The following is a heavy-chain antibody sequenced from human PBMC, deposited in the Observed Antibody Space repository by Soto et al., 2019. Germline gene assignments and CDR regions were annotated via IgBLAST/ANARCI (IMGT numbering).Heavy chain of an antibody. CDR3: AKPGLLTFEFVD. Sequence: GGSLRLSCAASGFTFSSYSMNWVRQAPGKGLEWVSYISSSSSPIYYADSVEGRFTISRDNSKNTLYLQMNSLRAEDTAVYYCAKPGLLTFEFVDWGQGTLVTVSS. J-gene: IGHJ4*02. D-gene: IGHD3-9*01. CDR1: GFTFSSYS. CDR2: ISSSSSPI. V-gene: IGHV3-48*01.